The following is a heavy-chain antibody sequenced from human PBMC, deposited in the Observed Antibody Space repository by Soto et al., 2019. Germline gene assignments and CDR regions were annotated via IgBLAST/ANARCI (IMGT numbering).Heavy chain of an antibody. CDR3: AKLVSGSAYDAFHI. J-gene: IGHJ3*02. V-gene: IGHV3-23*01. D-gene: IGHD3-22*01. CDR1: AFTFNNYA. Sequence: EVQLLESGGGLVQPGGSLRLSCAASAFTFNNYAMGWVRQAPDKGLDWVSTITRSGDSTYYADSVKGRFTISRDNSKNALDLQMDSLRAEDTAVYFCAKLVSGSAYDAFHIWGQGTMVTVSS. CDR2: ITRSGDST.